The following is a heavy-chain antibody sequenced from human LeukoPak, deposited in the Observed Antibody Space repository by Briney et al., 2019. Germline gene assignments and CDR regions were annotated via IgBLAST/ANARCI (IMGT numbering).Heavy chain of an antibody. CDR1: GGSISSSSYY. CDR2: IYYNGST. J-gene: IGHJ4*02. CDR3: ARAGDIAMAYPSYFDY. V-gene: IGHV4-39*01. D-gene: IGHD5-24*01. Sequence: SETLSLTCTVSGGSISSSSYYWGWIRQPPGKGLEWIGSIYYNGSTHHNPSLKSRVTISVDTSKNQFSLNLSSVTAADTAVYYCARAGDIAMAYPSYFDYWGQGTLVTVSS.